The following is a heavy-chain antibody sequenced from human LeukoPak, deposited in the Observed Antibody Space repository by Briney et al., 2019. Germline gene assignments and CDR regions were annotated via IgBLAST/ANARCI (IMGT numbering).Heavy chain of an antibody. D-gene: IGHD3-10*01. CDR1: GGTFSSYA. CDR2: IIPIFGTA. J-gene: IGHJ6*03. Sequence: GASVKVSCKASGGTFSSYAISWVRQAPGQGLEWMGGIIPIFGTANYAQKFQGRVTITTDESTSTAYMELSSLRSEDTAVYYCAREPPAYYYGSGLAAPPTGYYYYMGVWGKGTTVTVSS. CDR3: AREPPAYYYGSGLAAPPTGYYYYMGV. V-gene: IGHV1-69*05.